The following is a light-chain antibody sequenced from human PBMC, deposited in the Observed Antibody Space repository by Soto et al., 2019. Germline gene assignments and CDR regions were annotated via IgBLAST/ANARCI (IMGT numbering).Light chain of an antibody. J-gene: IGKJ3*01. CDR2: DVS. CDR1: QTISDW. Sequence: DIQMTQSPSTLSASVGDRVTITCRASQTISDWLAWYQVKPGKAPKLLIYDVSNLESGVPSRFSGSGSGTEFTLTISSLQADDFATYYRQQGFTFGPGTKVDV. V-gene: IGKV1-5*01. CDR3: QQGFT.